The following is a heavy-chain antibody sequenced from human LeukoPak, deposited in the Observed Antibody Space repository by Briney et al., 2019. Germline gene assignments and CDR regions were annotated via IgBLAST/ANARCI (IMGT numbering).Heavy chain of an antibody. CDR3: AKVIRGGYGMDV. D-gene: IGHD3-10*01. Sequence: GGSLRLSCAASGFSFSSFGMNWVRQAPGKGLEWVSYISYSSSLTDYADSVKGRFTISRDNAKNSLSLQMNSLRDEDTAVYFCAKVIRGGYGMDVWGQGTTVTASS. V-gene: IGHV3-48*02. CDR1: GFSFSSFG. J-gene: IGHJ6*02. CDR2: ISYSSSLT.